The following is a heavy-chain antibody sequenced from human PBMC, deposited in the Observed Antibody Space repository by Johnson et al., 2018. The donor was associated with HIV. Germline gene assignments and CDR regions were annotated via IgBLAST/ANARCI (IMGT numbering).Heavy chain of an antibody. CDR3: AKALTRGGNSGPAFDI. CDR1: GFTFSSYA. CDR2: ISGSGGST. Sequence: VQLVESGGGLVKPGGSLRLSCAASGFTFSSYAMHWVRQAPGKGLEWVSVISGSGGSTYYADSVKGRFTISRDNSKNTLYLQMNSLRAEDTAVYYCAKALTRGGNSGPAFDIWGQGTMVTVSS. J-gene: IGHJ3*02. V-gene: IGHV3-23*04. D-gene: IGHD4-23*01.